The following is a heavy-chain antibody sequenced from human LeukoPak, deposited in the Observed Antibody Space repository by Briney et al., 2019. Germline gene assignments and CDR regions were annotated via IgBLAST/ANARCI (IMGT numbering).Heavy chain of an antibody. CDR1: GFTFDDYG. Sequence: GGSLRLSCAASGFTFDDYGMSWVRQAPGKGLEWVSSISSSSSYIYYADSVKGRFAISRDNAKNSLYLQMNSLRAEDTAVYYCAKDYYGDWGQGTLVTVSS. J-gene: IGHJ4*02. D-gene: IGHD3-10*01. V-gene: IGHV3-21*01. CDR3: AKDYYGD. CDR2: ISSSSSYI.